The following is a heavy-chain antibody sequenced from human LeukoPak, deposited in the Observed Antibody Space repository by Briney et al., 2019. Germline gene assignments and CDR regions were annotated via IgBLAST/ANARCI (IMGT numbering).Heavy chain of an antibody. Sequence: PGGSLRLSCAASGFMFSNFAMSWVRQAPGKGLEWVSTIYYSGGNTYSADSVKGRFTISRVNAKNTLYLQMNSLRAEDTAVYYCAKDQGQAVVPRRFDNWGQGTLVTVSS. CDR2: IYYSGGNT. J-gene: IGHJ4*02. V-gene: IGHV3-23*01. D-gene: IGHD2-2*01. CDR1: GFMFSNFA. CDR3: AKDQGQAVVPRRFDN.